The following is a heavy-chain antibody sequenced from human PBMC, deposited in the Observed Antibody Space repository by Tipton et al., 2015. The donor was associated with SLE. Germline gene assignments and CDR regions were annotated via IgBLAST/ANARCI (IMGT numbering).Heavy chain of an antibody. CDR1: GASISTNTYY. CDR3: ARHAYDNSYFDS. J-gene: IGHJ4*02. D-gene: IGHD1-1*01. Sequence: LRLSCTVSGASISTNTYYWGWVRQPPGRGLEWIGSVFYSGDSYYTPSLKSRVTISVDTSKNQFSLKLGSVTAADTAVHYCARHAYDNSYFDSWGQGTLVTVSS. CDR2: VFYSGDS. V-gene: IGHV4-39*01.